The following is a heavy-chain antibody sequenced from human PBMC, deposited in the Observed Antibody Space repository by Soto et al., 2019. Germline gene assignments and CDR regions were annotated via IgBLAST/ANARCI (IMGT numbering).Heavy chain of an antibody. D-gene: IGHD5-18*01. CDR3: ARGGYSHGY. CDR1: CCSISSYY. J-gene: IGHJ4*02. Sequence: SLTCTVFCCSISSYYWSWFRQPPGKGLEGIGDIYHSGSTNYNPSLKSRVTISVDTAKNQFSLKLSSVTAADTAVYYCARGGYSHGYWGQGTLVTVSS. CDR2: IYHSGST. V-gene: IGHV4-59*01.